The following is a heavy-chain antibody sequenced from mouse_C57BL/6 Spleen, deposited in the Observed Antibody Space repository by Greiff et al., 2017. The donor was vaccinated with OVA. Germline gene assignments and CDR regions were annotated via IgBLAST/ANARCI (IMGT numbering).Heavy chain of an antibody. J-gene: IGHJ1*03. V-gene: IGHV1-53*01. D-gene: IGHD1-1*01. CDR3: ASQNIYDGSSFWYFDV. CDR2: INPSNGGT. Sequence: QVQLQQPGTELVKPGASVKLSCKASGYTFTSYWMHWVKQRPGQGLEWIGNINPSNGGTNYNEKFKSKATLTVDKSSSTAYMQLSSLTSEDSAVYECASQNIYDGSSFWYFDVWGTGTTVTVSS. CDR1: GYTFTSYW.